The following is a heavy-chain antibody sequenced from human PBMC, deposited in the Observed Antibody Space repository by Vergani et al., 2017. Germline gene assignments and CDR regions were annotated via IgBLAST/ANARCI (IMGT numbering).Heavy chain of an antibody. CDR2: ISAYNGNT. D-gene: IGHD2-2*01. V-gene: IGHV1-18*01. CDR1: GYTFTSYG. Sequence: QVQLVQSGAEVKKPGASVKVSCTASGYTFTSYGISWVRQAPGQGLEWMGWISAYNGNTNYAQKLQGRVTMTTDTSTSTAYMELRSLRSDDTAVYYCARVLHDCSSTSCYYYYGMDVWGQGTTVTVSS. J-gene: IGHJ6*02. CDR3: ARVLHDCSSTSCYYYYGMDV.